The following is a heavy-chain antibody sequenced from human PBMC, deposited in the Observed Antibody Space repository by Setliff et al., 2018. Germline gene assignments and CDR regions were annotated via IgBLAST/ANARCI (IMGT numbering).Heavy chain of an antibody. CDR3: AKSRAGWGSSDFDY. V-gene: IGHV3-74*01. CDR2: INSDGSRT. J-gene: IGHJ4*02. Sequence: QPGGSLRLSCAASGFTFSSHWMHWVRQGPGKGPVWVSRINSDGSRTDYVDSVKGRFTISRDKSKNTLYLQMNTLRADDTAVYYCAKSRAGWGSSDFDYWGQGTLVTVSS. D-gene: IGHD2-21*01. CDR1: GFTFSSHW.